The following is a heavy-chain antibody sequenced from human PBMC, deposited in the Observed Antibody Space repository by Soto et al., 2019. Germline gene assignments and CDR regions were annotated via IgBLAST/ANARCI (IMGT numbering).Heavy chain of an antibody. CDR3: ARIQREDSPSSWLDAFDI. V-gene: IGHV2-70*11. D-gene: IGHD6-13*01. CDR1: GFSLSTSGMC. J-gene: IGHJ3*02. CDR2: IDWDDDK. Sequence: SGPTLVKPTPTLTLTCTFSGFSLSTSGMCVSWIRQPPGKALEWLARIDWDDDKYYSTSLKTRLTISKDTSKNQVVLTMTNMDPVDTATYYCARIQREDSPSSWLDAFDIWGQGTMVTVSS.